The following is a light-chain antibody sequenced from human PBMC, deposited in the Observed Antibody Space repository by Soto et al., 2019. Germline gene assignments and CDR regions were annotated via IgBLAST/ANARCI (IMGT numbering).Light chain of an antibody. Sequence: QSALTQPRSVSGSPGPSVTISCTGTSSDVGAYNYVSWYQQHPGKAPKLMIYAVTKRPSGVPDRFSGSKSGNTASLTISGLQAEDEADYYCCSYAGSYTRVFVGGTKVTAL. V-gene: IGLV2-11*01. CDR1: SSDVGAYNY. CDR3: CSYAGSYTRV. CDR2: AVT. J-gene: IGLJ3*02.